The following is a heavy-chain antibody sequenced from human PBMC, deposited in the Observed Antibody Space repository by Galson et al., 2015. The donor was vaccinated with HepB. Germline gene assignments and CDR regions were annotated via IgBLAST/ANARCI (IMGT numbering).Heavy chain of an antibody. CDR1: EFTFSSYW. D-gene: IGHD3-10*01. V-gene: IGHV3-74*01. Sequence: LRLSCAASEFTFSSYWMHWVRQAPGKGLVWVSHINSDGNSTSYADSVKGRFTISRDNAKNTLYLQMNSLRGEDTAVYYCARGVWFGDLDYWGQGTLVTVSS. CDR3: ARGVWFGDLDY. J-gene: IGHJ4*02. CDR2: INSDGNST.